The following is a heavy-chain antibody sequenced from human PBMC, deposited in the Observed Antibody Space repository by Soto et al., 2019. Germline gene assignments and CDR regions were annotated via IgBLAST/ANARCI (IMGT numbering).Heavy chain of an antibody. Sequence: QVQLVQSGAEVKKPGASVKVSCKASGYTFTSYGISWVRQAPGQGLEWMGWISAYNGNTNYAQNXXXXXXXXXXXXXXXXXXXXXXXXSDDTAXXYCARDLTPSDYWGQGTLVTVSS. J-gene: IGHJ4*02. D-gene: IGHD2-15*01. V-gene: IGHV1-18*01. CDR3: ARDLTPSDY. CDR1: GYTFTSYG. CDR2: ISAYNGNT.